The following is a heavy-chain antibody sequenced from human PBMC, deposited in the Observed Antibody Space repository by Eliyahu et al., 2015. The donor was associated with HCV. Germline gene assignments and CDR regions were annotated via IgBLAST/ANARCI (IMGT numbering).Heavy chain of an antibody. CDR1: TFSSYA. CDR3: ASLVYRGGLERRHFDY. CDR2: IIPIFGTA. V-gene: IGHV1-69*01. Sequence: TFSSYAISWVRQAPGQGLEWMGGIIPIFGTANYAQKFQGRVTITADESTSTAYMELSSLRSEDTAVYYCASLVYRGGLERRHFDYWGQGTLVTVSS. D-gene: IGHD1-1*01. J-gene: IGHJ4*02.